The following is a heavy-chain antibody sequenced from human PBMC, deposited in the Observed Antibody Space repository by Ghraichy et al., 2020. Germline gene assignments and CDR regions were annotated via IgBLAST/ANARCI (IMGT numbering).Heavy chain of an antibody. CDR1: GGSISSGYYY. D-gene: IGHD3-22*01. J-gene: IGHJ4*02. CDR2: IYYSGST. CDR3: ARETNHISGYYLDY. V-gene: IGHV4-31*03. Sequence: SETLSLTCTVSGGSISSGYYYWSWIRQHPGKGLEWIGYIYYSGSTYYNPSLKSRVTISVDTSKNQFSLRLSSVTAADTAVYYCARETNHISGYYLDYWGQGTLVTVSS.